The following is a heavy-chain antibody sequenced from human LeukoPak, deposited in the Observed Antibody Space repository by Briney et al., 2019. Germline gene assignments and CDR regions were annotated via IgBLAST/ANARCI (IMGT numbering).Heavy chain of an antibody. J-gene: IGHJ6*03. D-gene: IGHD4-17*01. Sequence: GGSLRLSCAASGFTFSSYAMSWVRQAPGKGLEWVANIKQDGSEKYYVDSVKGRFTISRDNAKNSLYLQMNSLRAEDTAVYYCARFTVTSTHYYMDVRGKGTTVTVSS. CDR3: ARFTVTSTHYYMDV. CDR1: GFTFSSYA. V-gene: IGHV3-7*01. CDR2: IKQDGSEK.